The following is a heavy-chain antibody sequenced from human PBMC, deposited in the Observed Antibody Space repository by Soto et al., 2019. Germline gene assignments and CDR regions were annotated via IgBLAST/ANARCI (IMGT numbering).Heavy chain of an antibody. CDR1: GFTFYNYA. V-gene: IGHV3-23*01. Sequence: EVQLLESGGGLEQPGGSLRLSCAASGFTFYNYAMTWVRQAPGKGLEWVSGISASGGATYYADSVKGRFTISRDNSKNTLYLQMNRLRAEDTAVYYCAKGMTTPFHFDYWGQGTLVTVSS. D-gene: IGHD4-17*01. CDR2: ISASGGAT. J-gene: IGHJ4*02. CDR3: AKGMTTPFHFDY.